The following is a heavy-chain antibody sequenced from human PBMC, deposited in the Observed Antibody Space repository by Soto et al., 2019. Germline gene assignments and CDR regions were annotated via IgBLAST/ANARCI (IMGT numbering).Heavy chain of an antibody. J-gene: IGHJ6*02. D-gene: IGHD4-17*01. CDR3: AKDNYGEPYYYYGMDV. Sequence: PGGSLRLSCAASGFTFSSYAMSWVRQAPGKGLEWVSAISGSGGSTYYADSVKGRFTISRDNSKNTLYLQMNSLRAEDTAVYYCAKDNYGEPYYYYGMDVWGQGTTVTVSS. CDR1: GFTFSSYA. CDR2: ISGSGGST. V-gene: IGHV3-23*01.